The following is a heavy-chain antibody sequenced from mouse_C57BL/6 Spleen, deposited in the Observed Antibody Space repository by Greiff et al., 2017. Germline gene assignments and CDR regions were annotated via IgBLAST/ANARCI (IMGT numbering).Heavy chain of an antibody. D-gene: IGHD2-2*01. Sequence: VQLQQPGAELVRPGSSVKLSCKASGYTFTSYWMHWVKQRPIQGLEWIGNIDPSDSETHYNQKFKDKATLTVDKASSTAYIQLSSLTSEDSAVYYCARGGGYDWLAYWGQGTLVTVSA. CDR3: ARGGGYDWLAY. V-gene: IGHV1-52*01. CDR2: IDPSDSET. J-gene: IGHJ3*01. CDR1: GYTFTSYW.